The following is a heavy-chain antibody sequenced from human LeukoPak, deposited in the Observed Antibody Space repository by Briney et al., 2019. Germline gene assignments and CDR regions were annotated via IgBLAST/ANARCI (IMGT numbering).Heavy chain of an antibody. Sequence: AGGSLRLSCAASGFTFSSYGMHWVRQAPGKGLEWVAVISYDGSNKYYADSVKGRFTISRDNSKNTLYLQMNSLRAEDTAVYYCAKDRASPHMVTILPYYYYGMDVWGQGTTVTVSS. J-gene: IGHJ6*02. CDR3: AKDRASPHMVTILPYYYYGMDV. CDR1: GFTFSSYG. CDR2: ISYDGSNK. D-gene: IGHD5-18*01. V-gene: IGHV3-30*18.